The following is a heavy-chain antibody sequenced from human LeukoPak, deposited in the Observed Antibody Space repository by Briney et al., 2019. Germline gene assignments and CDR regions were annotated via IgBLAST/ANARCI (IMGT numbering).Heavy chain of an antibody. CDR1: GFTFSSYW. V-gene: IGHV3-74*01. D-gene: IGHD3-3*01. Sequence: PGGSLRLSCAASGFTFSSYWMHWVRQAPGKGLVWVSRINSDGSSTSYADSVKGRFTISRDNAKNTLYLQMNSLRAEDTAVYYCARTSYYDFWSALDAFDIWGQGTMVTVSS. CDR2: INSDGSST. CDR3: ARTSYYDFWSALDAFDI. J-gene: IGHJ3*02.